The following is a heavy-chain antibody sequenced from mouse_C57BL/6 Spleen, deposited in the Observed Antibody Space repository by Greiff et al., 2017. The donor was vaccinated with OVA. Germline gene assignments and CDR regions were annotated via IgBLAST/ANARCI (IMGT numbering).Heavy chain of an antibody. CDR3: AREALGLYYAMDY. V-gene: IGHV5-4*01. J-gene: IGHJ4*01. D-gene: IGHD4-1*01. CDR1: GFTFSSYA. Sequence: EVQVVESGGGLVKPGGSLKLSCAASGFTFSSYAMSWVRQTPEKRLEWVATISDGGSYTYYPDNVKGRFTISRDNAKNNLYLQMSHLKSEDTAMYYCAREALGLYYAMDYWGQGTSVTVSS. CDR2: ISDGGSYT.